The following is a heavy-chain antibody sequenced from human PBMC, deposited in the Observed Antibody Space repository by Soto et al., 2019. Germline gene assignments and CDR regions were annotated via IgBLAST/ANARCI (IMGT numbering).Heavy chain of an antibody. V-gene: IGHV3-48*03. Sequence: EVQLVESGGGLVQPGGSLRLSCVASGFTFSTYEMQWVRQAPGKGLEWVSYISNSGRIIYYADSVKGRFTISRDNAKDSLFLQMDSLRAEDTAVYYCASPLVTAPHDAFDIWGQGTMVTVSS. J-gene: IGHJ3*02. CDR2: ISNSGRII. CDR3: ASPLVTAPHDAFDI. D-gene: IGHD2-21*02. CDR1: GFTFSTYE.